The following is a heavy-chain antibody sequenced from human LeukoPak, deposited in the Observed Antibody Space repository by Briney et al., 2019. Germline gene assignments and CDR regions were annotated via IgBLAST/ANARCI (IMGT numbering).Heavy chain of an antibody. J-gene: IGHJ4*02. V-gene: IGHV4-39*07. CDR1: GGSISSSSYY. D-gene: IGHD3/OR15-3a*01. CDR3: AREGLGPIDY. CDR2: IYYSGST. Sequence: SETLSLTCTVSGGSISSSSYYWGWIRQPPGKGLEWIGSIYYSGSTYYNPSLKSRVTMSVDTSKNQFSLKLSSVTAADTAVYYCAREGLGPIDYWGQGTLVTVSS.